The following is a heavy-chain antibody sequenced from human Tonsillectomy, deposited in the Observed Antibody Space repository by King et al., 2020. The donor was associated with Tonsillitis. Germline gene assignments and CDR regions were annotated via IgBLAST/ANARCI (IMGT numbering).Heavy chain of an antibody. CDR1: GFTFSSYA. J-gene: IGHJ2*01. V-gene: IGHV3-30-3*01. CDR3: ARGSSGWEYWYFDL. CDR2: ISYDGSNK. D-gene: IGHD6-19*01. Sequence: VQLVESGGGVVQPGRSLRLSCAASGFTFSSYAMHWVRQAPGKGLEWVAVISYDGSNKYYADSVKGRFTISRDNSKNTLYLQMNSLRAEEMAVYYCARGSSGWEYWYFDLWGRGILVTVSS.